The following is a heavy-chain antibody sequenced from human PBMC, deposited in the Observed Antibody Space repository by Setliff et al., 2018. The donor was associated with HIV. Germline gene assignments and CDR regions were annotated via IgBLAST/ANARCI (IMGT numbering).Heavy chain of an antibody. V-gene: IGHV4-39*01. Sequence: SETLSLTCTVSGDSIRSSAYYWGWIRQPPGKGLEWIGNIYYSGNTYHNPSLKSRVTISVDRSKNQFSLELSSVTAADTAVYYCASSPIITNGYYFDYWGPGTLDTVSS. CDR3: ASSPIITNGYYFDY. D-gene: IGHD2-8*01. CDR2: IYYSGNT. CDR1: GDSIRSSAYY. J-gene: IGHJ4*02.